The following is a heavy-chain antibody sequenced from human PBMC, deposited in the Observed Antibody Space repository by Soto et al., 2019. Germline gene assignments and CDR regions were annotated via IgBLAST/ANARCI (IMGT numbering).Heavy chain of an antibody. Sequence: GASVKVSCKESGYTFTSYYMHWVRQAPGQGLEWMGIINPSGGSTSYAQKFQGRVTMTRDTSTSTVYMELSSLRSEDTAVYYCAREMGSEFGYCISTSCSRGAFGIWGQGTMVTVSS. D-gene: IGHD2-2*01. CDR3: AREMGSEFGYCISTSCSRGAFGI. V-gene: IGHV1-46*01. CDR1: GYTFTSYY. CDR2: INPSGGST. J-gene: IGHJ3*02.